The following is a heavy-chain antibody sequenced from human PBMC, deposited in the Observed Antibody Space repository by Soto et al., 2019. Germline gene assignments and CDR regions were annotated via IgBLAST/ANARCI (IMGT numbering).Heavy chain of an antibody. Sequence: SETLSLTCTVSGGPISNDKYYWGWIRQPPGKGLEWIGSIYYSGSNHSNPSLKSRVTISVDTSKNQFSLKLSSVTAADTAVYYRARYSSGWYYFDYWGQGTLVTVSS. CDR3: ARYSSGWYYFDY. J-gene: IGHJ4*02. CDR2: IYYSGSN. D-gene: IGHD6-19*01. CDR1: GGPISNDKYY. V-gene: IGHV4-39*01.